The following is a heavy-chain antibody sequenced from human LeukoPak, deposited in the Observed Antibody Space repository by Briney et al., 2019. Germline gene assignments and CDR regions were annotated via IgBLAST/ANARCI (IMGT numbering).Heavy chain of an antibody. J-gene: IGHJ5*02. CDR3: AKDRDLLFAHCWFDL. Sequence: GGSLRLSCAASGFTFSTYAMSWVRQAPGKGLEWVSGISISGGSTYYADSVKGRFTISRDNSKNTLYLQMNRLRAEDTAVYYCAKDRDLLFAHCWFDLWAREPWSPSPQ. V-gene: IGHV3-23*01. CDR1: GFTFSTYA. CDR2: ISISGGST. D-gene: IGHD3-10*01.